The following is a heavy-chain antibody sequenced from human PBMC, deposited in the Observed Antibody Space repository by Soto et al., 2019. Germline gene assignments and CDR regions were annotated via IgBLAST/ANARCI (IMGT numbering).Heavy chain of an antibody. CDR3: ATHFLVRLYYGDYLDY. Sequence: SETLSLTCTVSGGSISSYYWSWIRQPPGKGLEWIGYIYYSGSTNYNPSLKSRVTISVDTSKNQFSLKLSSVTAADTAVYYCATHFLVRLYYGDYLDYWCQGILVNVS. CDR1: GGSISSYY. CDR2: IYYSGST. V-gene: IGHV4-59*08. J-gene: IGHJ4*02. D-gene: IGHD4-17*01.